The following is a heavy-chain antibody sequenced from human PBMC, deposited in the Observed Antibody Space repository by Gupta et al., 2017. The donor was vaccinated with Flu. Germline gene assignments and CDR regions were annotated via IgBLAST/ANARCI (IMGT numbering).Heavy chain of an antibody. CDR2: INPHSGSI. D-gene: IGHD2-2*02. V-gene: IGHV1-2*06. J-gene: IGHJ5*02. CDR3: AREKFCHTSTCYRWFDP. Sequence: QVQLVQSGAEVKKPGASVKVSCQASGSTFTAYYIHWVRQAPGQGPEWMGRINPHSGSINYEQRFQGRVTMTWDTSITTAYMELSGLGSDDAALYYCAREKFCHTSTCYRWFDPWGQGTLVTVSS. CDR1: GSTFTAYY.